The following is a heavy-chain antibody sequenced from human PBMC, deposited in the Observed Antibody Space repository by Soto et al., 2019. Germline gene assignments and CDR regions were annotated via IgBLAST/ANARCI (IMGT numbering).Heavy chain of an antibody. CDR3: ASGFYSCGYCYLDEDD. Sequence: PGESLKISCKGSGYSFTSYWISWVRQLPGKGLEWMGRIDPSDSYTNYSPSFQGHVTITADKSISTAYLQWNSLKASDTAMYYCASGFYSCGYCYLDEDDWGQGTMVTVSS. D-gene: IGHD2-21*02. CDR1: GYSFTSYW. V-gene: IGHV5-10-1*01. CDR2: IDPSDSYT. J-gene: IGHJ4*02.